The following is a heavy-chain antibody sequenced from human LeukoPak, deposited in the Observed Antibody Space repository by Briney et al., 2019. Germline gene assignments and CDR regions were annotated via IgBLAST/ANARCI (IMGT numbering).Heavy chain of an antibody. CDR1: GFTFSGYD. V-gene: IGHV3-30*18. CDR3: AKGGPGDGNWFDL. D-gene: IGHD2-21*02. Sequence: GRSLRLSCVASGFTFSGYDIHWVRQAPGKGLESVTLISYDGSNKYYAASVKGRFTISRDNPKNTLYLQMNSLRGEDTAVYYCAKGGPGDGNWFDLWGQGTLVTVSS. J-gene: IGHJ5*02. CDR2: ISYDGSNK.